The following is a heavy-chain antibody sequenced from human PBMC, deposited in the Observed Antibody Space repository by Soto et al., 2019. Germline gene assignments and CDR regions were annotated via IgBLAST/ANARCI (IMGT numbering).Heavy chain of an antibody. CDR2: TYYRSR. J-gene: IGHJ5*02. CDR1: GDSVSSYSAA. D-gene: IGHD3-10*01. Sequence: SQTLSLTCAISGDSVSSYSAAWNWIRQSPSGGLEWLGRTYYRSRFFAESAKSRIIINPDTSKNQFSLQLKSVTPEDTAVYYCVRDRYSSSGWFDPWGQGTPVTVSS. CDR3: VRDRYSSSGWFDP. V-gene: IGHV6-1*01.